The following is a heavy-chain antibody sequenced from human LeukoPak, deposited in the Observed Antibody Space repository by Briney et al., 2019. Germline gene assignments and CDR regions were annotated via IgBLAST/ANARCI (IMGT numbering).Heavy chain of an antibody. CDR2: INPDGSNI. J-gene: IGHJ3*02. CDR3: ARPPHAYGFDM. CDR1: GFTFRTYW. V-gene: IGHV3-74*01. Sequence: GGSLRLSCVASGFTFRTYWMNWFRQVPGKGLVWVSHINPDGSNIRYADSVKGRFTISRDNAKNTVYLEMDSLRAEDTAVYYCARPPHAYGFDMWGQGTMVTVSS.